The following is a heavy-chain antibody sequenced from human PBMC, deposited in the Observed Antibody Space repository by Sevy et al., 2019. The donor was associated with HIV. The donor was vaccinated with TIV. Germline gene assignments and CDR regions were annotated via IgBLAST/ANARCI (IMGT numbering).Heavy chain of an antibody. CDR2: IRQDGNEI. CDR3: ERSYIDL. Sequence: GGSLRLSCVASGFTFNNYWMQWVRQAPGKGLEWVANIRQDGNEIYYADSVKGRFTISRDNAKESLYLQMSNLRVEDTAIYYSERSYIDLWGQGILVTVSS. CDR1: GFTFNNYW. V-gene: IGHV3-7*01. J-gene: IGHJ4*02.